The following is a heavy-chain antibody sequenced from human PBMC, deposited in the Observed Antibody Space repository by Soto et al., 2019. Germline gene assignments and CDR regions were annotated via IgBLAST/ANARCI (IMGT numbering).Heavy chain of an antibody. CDR2: TSYDGNNK. CDR1: GFTFGNYG. J-gene: IGHJ4*02. Sequence: LRRTGPVSGFTFGNYGMHWVRQAPGKGLEWVAITSYDGNNKYYADSLKGRFTISRDNSKKMVYLQMTSLGPEDTAVYYCAKGGGRARDFDYWGQGALVTVYS. V-gene: IGHV3-30*18. D-gene: IGHD1-26*01. CDR3: AKGGGRARDFDY.